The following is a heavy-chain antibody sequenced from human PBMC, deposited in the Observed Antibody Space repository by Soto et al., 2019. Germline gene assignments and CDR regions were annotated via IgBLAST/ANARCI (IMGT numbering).Heavy chain of an antibody. V-gene: IGHV1-46*01. J-gene: IGHJ3*01. Sequence: ASVKVSCKTSGYTFTSYYIHWVRQAPGQGLEWMAIINPSDGDTGYTQKFQGRVAVTRDVSTSTVYLDLSSLKSEDTAVYYCALNAFDFWGQGTMVTVSS. CDR1: GYTFTSYY. CDR2: INPSDGDT. CDR3: ALNAFDF.